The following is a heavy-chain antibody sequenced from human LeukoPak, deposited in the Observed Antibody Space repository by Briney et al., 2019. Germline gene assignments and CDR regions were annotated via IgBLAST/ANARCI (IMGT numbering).Heavy chain of an antibody. V-gene: IGHV4-4*02. D-gene: IGHD4-11*01. J-gene: IGHJ5*02. CDR3: VKETDYSHPNLFDP. CDR1: GGSISSSHW. Sequence: SGTLSLTCAVSGGSISSSHWWSWVRQPPGKGLEWIGGIHHGEETKYNPSLKGRVTISVDNSKNQVSLKVSSVTAADTAIYYCVKETDYSHPNLFDPWGQGTLVTVSS. CDR2: IHHGEET.